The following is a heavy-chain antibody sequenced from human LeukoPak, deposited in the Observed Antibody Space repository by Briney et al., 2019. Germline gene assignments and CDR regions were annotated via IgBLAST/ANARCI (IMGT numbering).Heavy chain of an antibody. CDR1: GFTFSSYW. Sequence: GSLRLSCAASGFTFSSYWMHWVRQAPGKGLVWVSRINSDGSSTSYADSVKGRFTISRDNAKNTLYLQMNSLRAEDTAVYYCARPRIAAAGYNYWGQGTLVTVSS. J-gene: IGHJ4*02. V-gene: IGHV3-74*01. D-gene: IGHD6-13*01. CDR3: ARPRIAAAGYNY. CDR2: INSDGSST.